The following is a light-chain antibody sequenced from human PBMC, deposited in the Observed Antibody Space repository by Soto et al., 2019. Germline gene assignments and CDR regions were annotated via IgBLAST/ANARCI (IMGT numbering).Light chain of an antibody. CDR3: SSYTSSSTLEV. CDR1: SSDVGGYNY. V-gene: IGLV2-14*01. CDR2: DVS. Sequence: QFALTQPASVSGSPGQSITISCTGTSSDVGGYNYVSWYQQHPGKAPKLMIYDVSNRPSGVSNRFSGSKSGNTASLTISGLQAEDEADYYCSSYTSSSTLEVFGTGTKVTVL. J-gene: IGLJ1*01.